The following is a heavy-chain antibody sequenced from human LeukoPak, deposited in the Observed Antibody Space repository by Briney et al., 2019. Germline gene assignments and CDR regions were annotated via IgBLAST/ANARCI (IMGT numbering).Heavy chain of an antibody. D-gene: IGHD2-2*01. Sequence: GGSLRLSCAASGFTFSSYAMSWVRQAPGKGLEWISAISGSGGSTYYADSVKGRFTISRDNSKNTLYLQMNSLRAEDTAVYYCAKPEGYCSSTSCPPVTGISPYYWGQGTLVTVSS. CDR3: AKPEGYCSSTSCPPVTGISPYY. CDR2: ISGSGGST. CDR1: GFTFSSYA. V-gene: IGHV3-23*01. J-gene: IGHJ4*02.